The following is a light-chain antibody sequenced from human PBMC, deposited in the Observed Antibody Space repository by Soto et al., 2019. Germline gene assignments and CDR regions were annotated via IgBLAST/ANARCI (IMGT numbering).Light chain of an antibody. Sequence: EIVLTQSPGTLSLSPGERATLSCRASQSVSSSYLAWYQQKPGQAPRLLIYDASNRATGIPARFSGSGSGTDFTLTISSLEPEDFAVYYCQQRSNWPAITFGGGTKVDIK. J-gene: IGKJ4*01. CDR2: DAS. CDR3: QQRSNWPAIT. CDR1: QSVSSSY. V-gene: IGKV3D-20*02.